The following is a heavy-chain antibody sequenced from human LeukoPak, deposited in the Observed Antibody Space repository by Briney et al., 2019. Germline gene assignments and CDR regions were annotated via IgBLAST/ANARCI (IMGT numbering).Heavy chain of an antibody. D-gene: IGHD2-15*01. CDR3: ARELCSGGSCLKTLDY. V-gene: IGHV1-2*02. Sequence: ASVKVSCXASGYTFTGYYMHWVRQAPGQGLEWMGWINPNSGGTNYAQKFQGRVTMTRDTSISTAYMELSRLRSDDTAVYYCARELCSGGSCLKTLDYWGQGTLVTVSS. J-gene: IGHJ4*02. CDR2: INPNSGGT. CDR1: GYTFTGYY.